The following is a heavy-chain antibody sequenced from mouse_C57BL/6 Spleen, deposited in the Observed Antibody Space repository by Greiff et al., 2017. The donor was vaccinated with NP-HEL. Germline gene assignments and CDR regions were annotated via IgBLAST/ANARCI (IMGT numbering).Heavy chain of an antibody. Sequence: QVPLQQSGAELVKPGASVKISCKASGYAFSSYWMNWVKQRPGKGLEWIGQIYPGDGDTNYNGKFKGKATLTADKSSSTAYMQLSSLTSEDSAVYFCARSNYYGSSYYAMDYWGQGTSVTVSS. V-gene: IGHV1-80*01. CDR3: ARSNYYGSSYYAMDY. J-gene: IGHJ4*01. CDR2: IYPGDGDT. D-gene: IGHD1-1*01. CDR1: GYAFSSYW.